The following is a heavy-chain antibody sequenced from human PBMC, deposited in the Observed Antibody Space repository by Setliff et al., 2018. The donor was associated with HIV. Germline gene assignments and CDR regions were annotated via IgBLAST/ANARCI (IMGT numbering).Heavy chain of an antibody. D-gene: IGHD2-15*01. CDR3: ARDISLGILYTTPDY. J-gene: IGHJ4*02. V-gene: IGHV3-7*03. Sequence: GGSLRLSCEGSGFTFSNQPMSWVRQAPGKGLEWVANIRRDGNEKYYVDSVKGRFTISRDNAKNSLYLQMNSLRAEDTAVYYCARDISLGILYTTPDYWGQGTLVTVSS. CDR2: IRRDGNEK. CDR1: GFTFSNQP.